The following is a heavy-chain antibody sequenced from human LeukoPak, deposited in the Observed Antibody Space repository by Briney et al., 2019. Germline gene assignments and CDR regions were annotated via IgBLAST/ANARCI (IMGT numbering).Heavy chain of an antibody. CDR1: GYSFTSYW. D-gene: IGHD6-13*01. CDR2: IDPSDSYT. Sequence: GESLKISCKGSGYSFTSYWISWVRQMPGKGLEWMGRIDPSDSYTNYSPSFQGHVTISADKSISTAYLQWSSLEASDTAMYYCARPFIAAAGDLDYWGQGTLVTVSS. V-gene: IGHV5-10-1*01. CDR3: ARPFIAAAGDLDY. J-gene: IGHJ4*02.